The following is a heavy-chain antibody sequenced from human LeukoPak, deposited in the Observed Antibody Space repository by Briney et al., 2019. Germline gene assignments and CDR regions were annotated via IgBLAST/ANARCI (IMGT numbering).Heavy chain of an antibody. CDR2: IYPDDSAT. CDR1: GYRFATYW. V-gene: IGHV5-51*01. CDR3: AVRTAVTKLEPNPFDY. D-gene: IGHD4-17*01. Sequence: GESLKISCKGSGYRFATYWIGWVRQMPGQGLEWMGIIYPDDSATKYSPSFQGQVTISADKSIDTAYLQWSNLKASDTAMYYCAVRTAVTKLEPNPFDYWGQGTLVTVSS. J-gene: IGHJ4*02.